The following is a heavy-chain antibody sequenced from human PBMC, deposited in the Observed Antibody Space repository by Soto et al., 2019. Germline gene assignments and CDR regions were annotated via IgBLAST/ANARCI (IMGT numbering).Heavy chain of an antibody. CDR1: GGSFSGYY. CDR2: INHSGST. D-gene: IGHD2-15*01. V-gene: IGHV4-34*01. CDR3: ARTRYCSGGSCYPEGRWGLFDY. Sequence: QVQLQQWGAGLLKPSETLSLTCAVYGGSFSGYYWSWIRQPPGKGLEWIGEINHSGSTNYNPSLKSRVTISVDTSKNQFSLKLSSGTAADTAVYYCARTRYCSGGSCYPEGRWGLFDYWGQGTLVTVSS. J-gene: IGHJ4*02.